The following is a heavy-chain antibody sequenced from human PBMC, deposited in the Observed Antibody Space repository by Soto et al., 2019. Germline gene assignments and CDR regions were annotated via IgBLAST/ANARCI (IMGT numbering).Heavy chain of an antibody. Sequence: ASVKVSCKASGYTFTSYAMHWVRQAPGQRLEWMGWINAGNGNTKYSQKFQGRVTITRDTSASTAYMELSSLRSEDTAVYYCARLGAAAGPYYFGYRGQGTLVTVSS. D-gene: IGHD6-13*01. CDR3: ARLGAAAGPYYFGY. V-gene: IGHV1-3*01. CDR2: INAGNGNT. CDR1: GYTFTSYA. J-gene: IGHJ4*01.